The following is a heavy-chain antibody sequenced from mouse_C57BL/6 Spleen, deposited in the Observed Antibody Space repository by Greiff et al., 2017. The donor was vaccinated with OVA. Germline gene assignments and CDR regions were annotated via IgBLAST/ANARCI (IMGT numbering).Heavy chain of an antibody. J-gene: IGHJ2*01. CDR3: ARWGGVGDY. CDR2: IYPGSGSP. V-gene: IGHV1-55*01. D-gene: IGHD1-1*01. CDR1: GYTFTSYW. Sequence: QVQLKQSGAELVKPGASVQMSCKASGYTFTSYWITWVKQRPGQGLEWIGDIYPGSGSPNYHEKFKSTATLTVDPSSITAYMQLSSLTSEDSAGYYCARWGGVGDYWGQGTTLTVSS.